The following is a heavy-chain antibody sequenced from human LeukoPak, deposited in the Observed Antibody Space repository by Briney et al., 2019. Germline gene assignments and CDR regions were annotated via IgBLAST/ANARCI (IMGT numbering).Heavy chain of an antibody. D-gene: IGHD2-21*02. CDR2: ISSSSTYI. Sequence: GGSLRLSCAASGFTFSSYTMNWVRQAPGKGLEWVSSISSSSTYIHYADSVKGRFTISRDNAKNSLYLQMNSLRAEGTAVYFCARRTYCGGDCYPPNGFDIWGQGTMVTVSS. CDR1: GFTFSSYT. CDR3: ARRTYCGGDCYPPNGFDI. J-gene: IGHJ3*02. V-gene: IGHV3-21*01.